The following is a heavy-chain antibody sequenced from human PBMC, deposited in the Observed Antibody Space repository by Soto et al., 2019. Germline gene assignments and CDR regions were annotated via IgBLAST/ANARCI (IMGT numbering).Heavy chain of an antibody. CDR2: IYYSGST. V-gene: IGHV4-61*01. Sequence: QVQLQESGPGLVKPSETLSLTCTVSGGSVSSGTYYWSWIRQPPGKGLEWIGYIYYSGSTNYNPTLKSRVTISVDTSKNQFYLKLSSVTAADTAVYYCASYSSGWYDVSYWGQGPLVTVSS. CDR3: ASYSSGWYDVSY. CDR1: GGSVSSGTYY. J-gene: IGHJ4*02. D-gene: IGHD6-19*01.